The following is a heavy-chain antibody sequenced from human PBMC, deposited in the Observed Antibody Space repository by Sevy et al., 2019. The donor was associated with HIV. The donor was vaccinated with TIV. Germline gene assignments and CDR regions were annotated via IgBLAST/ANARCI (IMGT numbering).Heavy chain of an antibody. CDR3: ARHLVYGGYFDF. J-gene: IGHJ4*02. V-gene: IGHV4-38-2*01. CDR2: IYHSGST. D-gene: IGHD4-17*01. CDR1: DYSISSGYY. Sequence: SETLALTCAVSDYSISSGYYWGWIRQPPGKGLEWIGSIYHSGSTYYNPSLKSRGTISVDTSKNQFSLKVSSVIAADTAMYYCARHLVYGGYFDFWGRGTLVTVSS.